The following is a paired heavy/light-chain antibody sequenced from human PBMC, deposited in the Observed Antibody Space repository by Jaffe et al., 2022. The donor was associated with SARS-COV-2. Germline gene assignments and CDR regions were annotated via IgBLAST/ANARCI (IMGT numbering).Light chain of an antibody. Sequence: EIVLTQSPGTLSLSPGERVTLSCRASHSVSSSYLAWYQQKPGQAPRLLIYAASSRAPGVPDRFIGSGSGTAFTLLISRLEPEDFAVYYCQHYGGSLPWTFGQGTKVEIK. CDR2: AAS. V-gene: IGKV3-20*01. J-gene: IGKJ1*01. CDR1: HSVSSSY. CDR3: QHYGGSLPWT.
Heavy chain of an antibody. CDR1: GYSFSSYW. Sequence: EVQLVQSGAEVKKPGESLKISCKGSGYSFSSYWIGWVRQMPGKGLEWMGIIYPGDSDTRYSPSFQGQVTISADKSISTAYLQWSSLKASDSATYYCARRTDYHESSGYAYWGQGTQVIVSS. CDR3: ARRTDYHESSGYAY. D-gene: IGHD3-22*01. J-gene: IGHJ4*02. CDR2: IYPGDSDT. V-gene: IGHV5-51*01.